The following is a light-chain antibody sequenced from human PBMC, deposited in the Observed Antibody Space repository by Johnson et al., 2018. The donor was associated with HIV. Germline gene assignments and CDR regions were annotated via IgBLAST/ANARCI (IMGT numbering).Light chain of an antibody. CDR3: GTWDNRLNVYV. CDR1: SSNIEDNY. Sequence: QPVLTQPPSVSAASGQKVDISCSGGSSNIEDNYVSWYQQLPHTAPRLLISDNNKRTSGIPDRFSGSKSGASATLDITGLQTGDEADYYCGTWDNRLNVYVFGTGTKVTVL. V-gene: IGLV1-51*01. J-gene: IGLJ1*01. CDR2: DNN.